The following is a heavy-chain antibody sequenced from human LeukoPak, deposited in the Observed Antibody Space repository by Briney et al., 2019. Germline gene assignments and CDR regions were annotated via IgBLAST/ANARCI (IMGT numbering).Heavy chain of an antibody. CDR3: AKTIVVVPSAGPALGWFDP. J-gene: IGHJ5*02. Sequence: SVKVSCKASGGTFGSHGVSWVRQAPGQGLEWMGGIIPIFGTANNAQKLRGRVTITTDESTSTAYMELSSLRSEDTAVYYCAKTIVVVPSAGPALGWFDPWGQGTLVTVSS. CDR1: GGTFGSHG. V-gene: IGHV1-69*05. D-gene: IGHD2-2*01. CDR2: IIPIFGTA.